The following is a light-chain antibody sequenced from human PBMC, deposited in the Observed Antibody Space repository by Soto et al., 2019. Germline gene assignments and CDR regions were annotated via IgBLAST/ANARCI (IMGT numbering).Light chain of an antibody. CDR2: EVN. Sequence: QSALTQPASVSGSSGQSITISCTGASSDVGRYDYVSWYQQYPPKAPKLVIYEVNNRPSGVSNRFSASKSGNTASLTISGLQPEDEAHYYCSSYTTSNTVIFGGGTKLTVL. CDR1: SSDVGRYDY. CDR3: SSYTTSNTVI. J-gene: IGLJ2*01. V-gene: IGLV2-14*01.